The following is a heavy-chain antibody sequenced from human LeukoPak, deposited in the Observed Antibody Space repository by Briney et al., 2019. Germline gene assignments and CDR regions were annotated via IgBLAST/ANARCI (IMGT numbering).Heavy chain of an antibody. D-gene: IGHD3-22*01. CDR3: ARDRGDSSSDWFDP. CDR1: GYTFTAYY. CDR2: INPNSGGT. J-gene: IGHJ5*02. V-gene: IGHV1-2*02. Sequence: ASVKVSCKASGYTFTAYYMHWVRQAPGQGLEWMGWINPNSGGTNSSQKFQDRVTLTRDTSISTAYMELSRLRSDNTAVYYCARDRGDSSSDWFDPWGQGTLVTVSS.